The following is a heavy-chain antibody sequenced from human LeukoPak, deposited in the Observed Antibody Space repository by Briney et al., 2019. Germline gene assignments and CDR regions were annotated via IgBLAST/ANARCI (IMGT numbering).Heavy chain of an antibody. J-gene: IGHJ4*02. V-gene: IGHV3-72*01. CDR1: GFTFSDHY. CDR2: SRNQADSYTT. Sequence: PGGSLRLSCAASGFTFSDHYLDWVRQAPGKGLEWVGRSRNQADSYTTQYAASVKGRFIISRDDSKKSLYLQMNSLKTEDTAVYSCRGVGVYDGDYWGQGTLVTVSS. D-gene: IGHD5/OR15-5a*01. CDR3: RGVGVYDGDY.